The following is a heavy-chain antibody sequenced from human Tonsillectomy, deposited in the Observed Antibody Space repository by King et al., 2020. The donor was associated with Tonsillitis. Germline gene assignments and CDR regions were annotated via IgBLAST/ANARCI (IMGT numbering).Heavy chain of an antibody. CDR3: ARGVLYYFDY. CDR2: IYLSGNT. CDR1: GFSISGGYY. J-gene: IGHJ4*02. V-gene: IGHV4-38-2*01. Sequence: QLQESGPGLVKPSETLSLTCAVSGFSISGGYYWGWIRQPPGTGLEWIGSIYLSGNTYYNPSLKSRVTLSVDMSKNQFSLKLSSVTAADTAVYYCARGVLYYFDYWGQGTLVTVSS.